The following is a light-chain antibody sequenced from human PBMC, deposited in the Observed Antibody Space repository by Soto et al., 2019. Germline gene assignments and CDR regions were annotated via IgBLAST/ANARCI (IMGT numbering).Light chain of an antibody. CDR1: QYTNGRY. V-gene: IGKV3-20*01. Sequence: DIVSTHAPDNLSLSPVDIATLSCRVSQYTNGRYVAWYQQKPGQAPRLLIYGASSRATGIPDRFSGSGSGTDFTLTISRLEPEDFAVYYCQQYGSSPTTCGQGKRLEIK. J-gene: IGKJ5*01. CDR2: GAS. CDR3: QQYGSSPTT.